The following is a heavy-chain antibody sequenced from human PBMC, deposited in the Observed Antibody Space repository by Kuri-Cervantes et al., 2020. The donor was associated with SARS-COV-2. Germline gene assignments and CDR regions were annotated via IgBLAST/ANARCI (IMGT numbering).Heavy chain of an antibody. V-gene: IGHV3-74*01. CDR3: ARDRYDFWSGLGYYYYGMDV. Sequence: GGSLRLSCAASGFTFSSYWMHWVRQAPGKGLVWVSRINSDGSSTSYADSVKGRFTISRDNAKNTLYLQMNSLRAEDTAVYYCARDRYDFWSGLGYYYYGMDVWGQRTTVTVSS. J-gene: IGHJ6*02. CDR2: INSDGSST. CDR1: GFTFSSYW. D-gene: IGHD3-3*01.